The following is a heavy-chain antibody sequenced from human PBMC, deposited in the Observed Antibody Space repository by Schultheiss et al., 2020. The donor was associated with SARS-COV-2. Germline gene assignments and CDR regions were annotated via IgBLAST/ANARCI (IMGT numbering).Heavy chain of an antibody. Sequence: SETLSLTCAVYGGSFSGYYWSWIRQPPGKGLEWIGEINHSGSTNYNPSLKSRVTISVDTSKNQFSLKLSSVTAADTAVYYCARGARVDYWGQGTLVTVSS. D-gene: IGHD3-10*01. CDR2: INHSGST. V-gene: IGHV4-34*01. CDR3: ARGARVDY. CDR1: GGSFSGYY. J-gene: IGHJ4*02.